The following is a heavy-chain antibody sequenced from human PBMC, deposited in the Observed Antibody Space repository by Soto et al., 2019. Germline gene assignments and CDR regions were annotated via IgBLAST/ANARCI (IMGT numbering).Heavy chain of an antibody. J-gene: IGHJ6*02. CDR3: ARGRGYSGDDHYYYFDMDV. Sequence: QVQLVQSGAEVKKPASSVKVSCKASGGTFNNYPITWVRHDPGEGLEWMGGSIPIFGTANYAQNFQGRVTISVDESTSTAYMELSSLRSEDTAVYYCARGRGYSGDDHYYYFDMDVWGQGTTVTVSS. V-gene: IGHV1-69*01. CDR2: SIPIFGTA. CDR1: GGTFNNYP. D-gene: IGHD5-12*01.